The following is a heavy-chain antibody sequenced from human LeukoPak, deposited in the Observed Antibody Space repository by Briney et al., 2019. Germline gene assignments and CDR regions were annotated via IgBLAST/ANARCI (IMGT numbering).Heavy chain of an antibody. CDR1: GGSISSSSYY. D-gene: IGHD6-25*01. J-gene: IGHJ6*02. V-gene: IGHV4-39*07. CDR3: ARASGRLPFYYYYGMDV. Sequence: SETLSLTCTVSGGSISSSSYYWGWIRQPPGKGLEWIGSIYYSGSTNYNPSLKSRVTISVDTSKNQFSLKLSSVTAADTAVYYCARASGRLPFYYYYGMDVWGQGTTVTVSS. CDR2: IYYSGST.